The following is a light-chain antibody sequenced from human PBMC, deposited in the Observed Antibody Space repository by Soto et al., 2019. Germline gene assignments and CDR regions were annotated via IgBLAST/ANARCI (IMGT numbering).Light chain of an antibody. V-gene: IGKV3-11*01. CDR3: QQRSNWPPT. Sequence: EIVLTQSPATLSLSPGERATLSCRASQSVSSYLAWYQQKPGQAPRLLMYDASNRATGTPARFSGSGSGTDFTLTISSLEPEDFAVYYCQQRSNWPPTFDQGTKLEIK. J-gene: IGKJ2*01. CDR2: DAS. CDR1: QSVSSY.